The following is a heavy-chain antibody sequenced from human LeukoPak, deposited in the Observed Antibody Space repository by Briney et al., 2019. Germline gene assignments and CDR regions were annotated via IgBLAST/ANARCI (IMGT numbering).Heavy chain of an antibody. D-gene: IGHD2-15*01. J-gene: IGHJ4*02. CDR3: VIGVGWQPDY. CDR2: IYKIGTT. CDR1: GDSVTDYY. V-gene: IGHV4-59*02. Sequence: SETLSLTCTVFGDSVTDYYLNWVRQPPGKGLEWIGHIYKIGTTNYNPALKSRLTISADTSNNQFSMNLRSVTDADTAVYYCVIGVGWQPDYWGQGALVTVSS.